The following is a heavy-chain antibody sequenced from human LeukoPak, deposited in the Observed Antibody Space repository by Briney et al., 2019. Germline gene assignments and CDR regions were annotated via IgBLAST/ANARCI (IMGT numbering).Heavy chain of an antibody. D-gene: IGHD3-16*02. V-gene: IGHV4-59*01. CDR1: GGSIGSYY. CDR2: ISYSGST. CDR3: ARYVWRSYPTFEDY. Sequence: SETLSLTCTVSGGSIGSYYWSWIRQPPGKGLEWIGYISYSGSTNYNPSLKSRVTISVDTSKNQFSLKLSSVTAADTAVYYCARYVWRSYPTFEDYWGQGTLVTVSS. J-gene: IGHJ4*02.